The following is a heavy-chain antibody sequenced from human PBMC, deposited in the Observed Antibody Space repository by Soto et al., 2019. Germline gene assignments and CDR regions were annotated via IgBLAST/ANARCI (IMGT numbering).Heavy chain of an antibody. CDR3: AREVVATGLYYYYALDV. V-gene: IGHV6-1*01. J-gene: IGHJ6*02. CDR1: GDSVSSQNAA. D-gene: IGHD2-15*01. Sequence: SQTLSLTCAISGDSVSSQNAAWNWIRQSPSRGLEWLGRTNYRSKWYNDYALSVKSRITINPDTSKNQFSLELNSVTPEDTAVYYCAREVVATGLYYYYALDVWGQGTMVTVSS. CDR2: TNYRSKWYN.